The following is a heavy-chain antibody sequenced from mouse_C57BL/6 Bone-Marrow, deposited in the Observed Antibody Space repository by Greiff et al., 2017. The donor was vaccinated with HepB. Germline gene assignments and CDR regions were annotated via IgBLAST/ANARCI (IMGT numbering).Heavy chain of an antibody. V-gene: IGHV2-2*01. D-gene: IGHD1-1*01. J-gene: IGHJ4*01. CDR1: GFSLTSYG. CDR2: IWSGGST. Sequence: QVQLQQSGPGLVQPSQSLSITCTVSGFSLTSYGVHWVRQSPGKGLEWLGVIWSGGSTDYNAAFISRQSNSTDNSKSQVFFKMNSLQADDTAIYYCARNFLYYYGSSFYAMDYWGQGTSVTVSS. CDR3: ARNFLYYYGSSFYAMDY.